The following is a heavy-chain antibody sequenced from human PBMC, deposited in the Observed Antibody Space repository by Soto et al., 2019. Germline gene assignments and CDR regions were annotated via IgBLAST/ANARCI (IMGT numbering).Heavy chain of an antibody. J-gene: IGHJ4*02. D-gene: IGHD6-19*01. Sequence: PGGSLRLSCAASKFIFGTYTMNWVRQAPGKGLEWVSSISNSGTYVTYADTVKGRFTISRDNDKNSLFLQMNSLRADDTAVYYCATARAQWLEGSRADYWGQGTLVTVSS. CDR3: ATARAQWLEGSRADY. V-gene: IGHV3-21*06. CDR1: KFIFGTYT. CDR2: ISNSGTYV.